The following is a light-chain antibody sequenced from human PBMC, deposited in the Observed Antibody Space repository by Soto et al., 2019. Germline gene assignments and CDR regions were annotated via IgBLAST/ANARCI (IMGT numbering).Light chain of an antibody. Sequence: DIQMTQSPSSLSASVGDRVTITCQASQDISNYLNWYQQKPGKAPKLLIYYASNLETGVPSRFSGSGSGTDFTFTISSLQPEDIATYYCQQYDNLLSITFGQGTRLEIK. J-gene: IGKJ5*01. CDR2: YAS. V-gene: IGKV1-33*01. CDR1: QDISNY. CDR3: QQYDNLLSIT.